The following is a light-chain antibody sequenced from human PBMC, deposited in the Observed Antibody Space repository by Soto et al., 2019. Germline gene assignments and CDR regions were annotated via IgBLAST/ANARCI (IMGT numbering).Light chain of an antibody. CDR1: SSDVGGYNY. Sequence: QSALTQPASVSGSPGQSITISSTGTSSDVGGYNYVSWYQQDPGKAPKLMIYDVNNRPSGVSNRFSGSKSGNTASLTISGLQAEDEAYYYCSSYTSSSTLAVFGGGTKLTVL. CDR2: DVN. J-gene: IGLJ2*01. CDR3: SSYTSSSTLAV. V-gene: IGLV2-14*01.